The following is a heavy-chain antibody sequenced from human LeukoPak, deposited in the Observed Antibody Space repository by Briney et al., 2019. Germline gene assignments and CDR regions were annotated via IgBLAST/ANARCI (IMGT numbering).Heavy chain of an antibody. CDR3: ARDGFYVSGTYIDY. V-gene: IGHV3-30-3*01. D-gene: IGHD3-10*01. CDR2: ISNDGSKK. Sequence: GGSLRLSCEASGFIFRNSMHWVRQAPGKGLEWVAVISNDGSKKYYADSVKGRFTLSRDNSKNTLYLQMNSLRVDDTAVYYCARDGFYVSGTYIDYWGQGTLVTVSS. J-gene: IGHJ4*02. CDR1: GFIFRNS.